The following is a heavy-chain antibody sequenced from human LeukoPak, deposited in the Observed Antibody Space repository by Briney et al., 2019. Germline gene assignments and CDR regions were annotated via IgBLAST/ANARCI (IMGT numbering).Heavy chain of an antibody. CDR2: INHSGST. CDR3: ARYSSYDFWSGAFGLWFDP. CDR1: GGSFSGYY. J-gene: IGHJ5*02. Sequence: SETLSLTCAVYGGSFSGYYWSWLRQPPGKGLEWIGEINHSGSTNYNPSLKSRVTISVGTSKNQFSLKLSSVTAADTAVYYCARYSSYDFWSGAFGLWFDPWGQGTLVTVSS. D-gene: IGHD3-3*01. V-gene: IGHV4-34*01.